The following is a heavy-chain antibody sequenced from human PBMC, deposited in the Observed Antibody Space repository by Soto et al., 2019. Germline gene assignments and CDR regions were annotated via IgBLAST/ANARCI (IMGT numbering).Heavy chain of an antibody. CDR3: ATISDRGIAAALDS. CDR2: ISGSGGTT. J-gene: IGHJ4*02. V-gene: IGHV3-23*01. D-gene: IGHD6-13*01. Sequence: GGSRRLSCVASTFTFTYYAMSWVRQAPGEGLEWVSGISGSGGTTYYAESVKGRFSISRDNSKNTLYLHLNNLRVEDTAIYYCATISDRGIAAALDSWGQGTLVTVSS. CDR1: TFTFTYYA.